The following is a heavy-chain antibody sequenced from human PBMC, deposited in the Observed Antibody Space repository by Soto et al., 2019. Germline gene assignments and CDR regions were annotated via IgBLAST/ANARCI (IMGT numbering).Heavy chain of an antibody. CDR3: ARGQAARPFVVFDY. V-gene: IGHV1-18*01. Sequence: APVKVSCKASVYTFTSYGISWVLKAPGQGLEWMGWISAYNGNTNYAQKLQGRVTMTTDTSTSTAYMELRSLRSDDTAVYYCARGQAARPFVVFDYWGQGTLVTVPS. CDR2: ISAYNGNT. D-gene: IGHD6-6*01. J-gene: IGHJ4*02. CDR1: VYTFTSYG.